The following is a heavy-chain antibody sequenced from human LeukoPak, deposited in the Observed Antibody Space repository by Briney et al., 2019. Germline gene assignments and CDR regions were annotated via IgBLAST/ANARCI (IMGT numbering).Heavy chain of an antibody. CDR1: GFTFSNAW. J-gene: IGHJ4*02. Sequence: PGGSLRLSSAASGFTFSNAWMSWVRQAPGKGLEWVGRIKSKTDGGTTDYAAPVKGRFTISRDDSKNTLYLQMNSLKTEDTAVYYCTTDLYDFWSGYSDYWGQGTLVTVSS. CDR2: IKSKTDGGTT. CDR3: TTDLYDFWSGYSDY. D-gene: IGHD3-3*01. V-gene: IGHV3-15*01.